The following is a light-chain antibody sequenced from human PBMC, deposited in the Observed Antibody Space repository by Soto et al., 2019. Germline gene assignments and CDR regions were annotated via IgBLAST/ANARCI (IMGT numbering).Light chain of an antibody. V-gene: IGLV1-40*01. Sequence: QSVLTQPPSVSGAPGQRVTISCTGSSSNIGAGYDVHWYLQLPGTAPKLLIYGNSNRPSWVPDRFSGSKSGTSASLAITGLQAKDEADYYCQSYDSSLSGVVFGGGTQLTVL. CDR2: GNS. CDR1: SSNIGAGYD. J-gene: IGLJ2*01. CDR3: QSYDSSLSGVV.